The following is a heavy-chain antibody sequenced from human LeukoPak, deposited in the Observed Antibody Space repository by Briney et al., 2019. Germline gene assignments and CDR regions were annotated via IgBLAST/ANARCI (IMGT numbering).Heavy chain of an antibody. CDR3: ARDGDGAFDI. CDR2: IYSGGST. J-gene: IGHJ3*02. D-gene: IGHD7-27*01. CDR1: GFTVSSNY. V-gene: IGHV3-53*01. Sequence: GGSLRLSCAASGFTVSSNYMSWVRKAPGKGLEWVSVIYSGGSTYYADSVKGRFTISRDNSKNTLSLQMNSLRAVDTAVYYCARDGDGAFDIWGQRTMVTVSS.